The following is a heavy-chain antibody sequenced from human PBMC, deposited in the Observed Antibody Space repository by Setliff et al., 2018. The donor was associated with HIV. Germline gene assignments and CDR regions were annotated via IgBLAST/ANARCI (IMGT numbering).Heavy chain of an antibody. Sequence: PSETLSLTCAVYGGSFSNYYWSWIRQPPGKGLEWIGEIYHSGSTNYNPSLKSRVTISVDKSKNQFSLKLSSVTAGDSALYYCARRRGQKATGWYYFDFWGQGALVTVSS. V-gene: IGHV4-34*01. D-gene: IGHD6-19*01. CDR2: IYHSGST. CDR1: GGSFSNYY. CDR3: ARRRGQKATGWYYFDF. J-gene: IGHJ4*02.